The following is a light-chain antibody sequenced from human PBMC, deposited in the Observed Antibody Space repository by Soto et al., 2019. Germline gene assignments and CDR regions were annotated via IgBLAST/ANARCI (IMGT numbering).Light chain of an antibody. J-gene: IGLJ2*01. CDR3: AAWHDSLSGVI. CDR2: TNN. CDR1: RPSIGSNH. Sequence: QSVLTQPPSASGTPGQRVTISCSGSRPSIGSNHVYWYQQLPGMAPKLLIYTNNQRPSGVPDRFSASKSGTSASLAISGLRSEDEADYYRAAWHDSLSGVIFGGGTQLTVL. V-gene: IGLV1-47*02.